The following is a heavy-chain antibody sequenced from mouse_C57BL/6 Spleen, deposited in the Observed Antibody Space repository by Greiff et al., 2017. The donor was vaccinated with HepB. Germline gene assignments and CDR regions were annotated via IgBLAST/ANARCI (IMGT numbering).Heavy chain of an antibody. J-gene: IGHJ4*01. V-gene: IGHV5-17*01. CDR2: ISSGSSTI. CDR3: ARFDYDYYAMDY. CDR1: GFTFSDYG. D-gene: IGHD2-4*01. Sequence: EVNLVESGGGLVKPGGSLKLSCAASGFTFSDYGMHWVRQAPEKGLEWVAYISSGSSTIYYADTVKGRFTISRDNAKNTLFLQMTSLRSEDTAMYYCARFDYDYYAMDYWGQGTSVTVSS.